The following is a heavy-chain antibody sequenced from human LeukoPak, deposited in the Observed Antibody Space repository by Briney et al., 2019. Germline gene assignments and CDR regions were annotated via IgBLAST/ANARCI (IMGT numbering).Heavy chain of an antibody. V-gene: IGHV4-34*01. Sequence: SETLSLTCAVYGGSFSGYYWSWIRQPPGKGLEWIGEINHSGSTNYNPSLKSRVTISVDTSKNQFSLKLNSVTAADTAVYFCARDGVGYDSSGYYYVSWFDPWGQGTLVTVST. CDR3: ARDGVGYDSSGYYYVSWFDP. CDR1: GGSFSGYY. CDR2: INHSGST. D-gene: IGHD3-22*01. J-gene: IGHJ5*02.